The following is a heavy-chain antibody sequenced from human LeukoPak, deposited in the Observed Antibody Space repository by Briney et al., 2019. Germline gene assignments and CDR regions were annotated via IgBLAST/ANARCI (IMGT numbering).Heavy chain of an antibody. V-gene: IGHV3-23*01. CDR2: IGDDVVST. CDR1: GFTFSSHA. J-gene: IGHJ4*02. D-gene: IGHD3-9*01. CDR3: ARDSPLLTV. Sequence: GGSLRLSCAASGFTFSSHAMRWVRQAPGKGLAWVSAIGDDVVSTYYAESVKGRFTISRDNSKNTLYLQMNSLRAEDTATYYCARDSPLLTVWGQGTLVTVSS.